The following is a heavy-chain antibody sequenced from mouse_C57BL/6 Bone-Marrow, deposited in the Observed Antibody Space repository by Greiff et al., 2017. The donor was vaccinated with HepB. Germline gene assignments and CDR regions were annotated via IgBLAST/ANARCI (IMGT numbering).Heavy chain of an antibody. CDR2: IYPGDGDT. CDR1: GYAFSSSW. D-gene: IGHD1-1*01. J-gene: IGHJ4*01. V-gene: IGHV1-82*01. Sequence: VQLQQSGPELVKPGASVKISCKASGYAFSSSWMNWVKQRPGKGLEWIGRIYPGDGDTNYNGKFKGKATLTADKSSSTAYMQLSSLTSEDSAVYVCAAPLITTVVATRIAMDYWGQGTSVTVSS. CDR3: AAPLITTVVATRIAMDY.